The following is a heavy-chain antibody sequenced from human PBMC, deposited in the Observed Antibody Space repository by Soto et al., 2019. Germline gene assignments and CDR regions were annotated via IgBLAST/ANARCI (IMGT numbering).Heavy chain of an antibody. CDR1: GYRFSSYR. V-gene: IGHV5-10-1*01. CDR3: ASSYDFWSGDSPFQQDYYYYCMYG. Sequence: GESLKISCKGSGYRFSSYRISSVRRMRGKGLAWMGRIDPSDSYTNYSPSFQGHVTISADKSISTAHLQWSSLKASDTAMYYCASSYDFWSGDSPFQQDYYYYCMYGWGQGTTVTVSS. J-gene: IGHJ6*02. D-gene: IGHD3-3*01. CDR2: IDPSDSYT.